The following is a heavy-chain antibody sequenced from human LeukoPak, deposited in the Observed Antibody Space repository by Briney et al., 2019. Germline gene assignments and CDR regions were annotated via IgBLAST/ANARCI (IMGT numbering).Heavy chain of an antibody. J-gene: IGHJ4*02. CDR3: ARVARYSSSWVQIDY. V-gene: IGHV1-3*01. CDR2: INAGNGNT. Sequence: GASVKVSCKASGYTFTSYAMHWVRQAPGQRLEWMGWINAGNGNTKYSQKFQGRVTITRDTSASTAYMELSSLRSEVTAVYYCARVARYSSSWVQIDYWGQGTLVTVSS. D-gene: IGHD6-13*01. CDR1: GYTFTSYA.